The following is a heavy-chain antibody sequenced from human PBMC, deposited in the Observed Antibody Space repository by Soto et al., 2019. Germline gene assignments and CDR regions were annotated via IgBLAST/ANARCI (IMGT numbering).Heavy chain of an antibody. CDR2: ISATGDST. CDR1: GFTFNSYA. J-gene: IGHJ4*02. V-gene: IGHV3-23*01. Sequence: GGSLRLSCAASGFTFNSYAMSWVRQAPGKGLEWVSAISATGDSTYYSETVKSRFTISRDNSKNTLSLQMNSLRAEDTALYYCAKRGARGSSWPFDFWGQGTLVTVSS. CDR3: AKRGARGSSWPFDF. D-gene: IGHD6-13*01.